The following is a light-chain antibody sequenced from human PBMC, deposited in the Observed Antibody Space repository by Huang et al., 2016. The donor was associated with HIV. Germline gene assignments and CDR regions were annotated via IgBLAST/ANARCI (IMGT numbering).Light chain of an antibody. CDR2: GAS. CDR3: QESDTWPRLT. J-gene: IGKJ4*01. CDR1: PSVSHY. V-gene: IGKV3-11*01. Sequence: IVLTQTPASLSLSPGERATLSCRASPSVSHYLAGYQHKPGQPPRLRIYGASRRATDSPTRFNGTGSGTDFTLTISSLETEDSAVYYCQESDTWPRLTLGGGTKVEIK.